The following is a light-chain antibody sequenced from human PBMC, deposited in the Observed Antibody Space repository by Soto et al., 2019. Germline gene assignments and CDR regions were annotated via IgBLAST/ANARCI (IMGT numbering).Light chain of an antibody. J-gene: IGLJ1*01. Sequence: QSVLTQPASVSGSPGQSITISCTGTSSDVGGYNLVSWYQQHPGKAPKVMVYEVSKRPSGVSNRFSGSKSGNTASLTISGLQYEEEADYYCCSYGGSSTLYVFGTGTKLTVL. CDR3: CSYGGSSTLYV. CDR2: EVS. V-gene: IGLV2-23*02. CDR1: SSDVGGYNL.